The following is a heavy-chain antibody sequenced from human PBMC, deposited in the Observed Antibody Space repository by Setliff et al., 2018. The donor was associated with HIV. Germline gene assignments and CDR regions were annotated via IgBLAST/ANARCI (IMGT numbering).Heavy chain of an antibody. V-gene: IGHV4-61*09. CDR2: IYTGGNA. J-gene: IGHJ4*02. CDR1: GGAVSSDKFY. CDR3: ARMSDSSDYYFDY. D-gene: IGHD3-3*01. Sequence: SSETLSLTCSVSGGAVSSDKFYWTWIRQPAGKGLEWIGHIYTGGNANYNPSLQSRVTISVDTSKNQFSLMLGSMTAADTAVYYCARMSDSSDYYFDYWGQGTLVTVSS.